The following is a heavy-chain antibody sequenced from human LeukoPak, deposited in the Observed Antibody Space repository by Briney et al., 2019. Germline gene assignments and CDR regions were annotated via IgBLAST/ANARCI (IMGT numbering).Heavy chain of an antibody. CDR2: ISSSGSTI. CDR3: ARAAVAGLYFDY. V-gene: IGHV3-48*03. D-gene: IGHD6-19*01. Sequence: GGSLRLSCAASGFTFSSYEMNWVRQAPGKGLEWVSYISSSGSTIYYADSVKGRFTISRGNAKNSLCLQMNSLRAEDTAVYYCARAAVAGLYFDYWGQGTLVTVSS. J-gene: IGHJ4*02. CDR1: GFTFSSYE.